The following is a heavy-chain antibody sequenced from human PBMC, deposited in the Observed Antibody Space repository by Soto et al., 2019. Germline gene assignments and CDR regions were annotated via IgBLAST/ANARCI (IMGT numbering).Heavy chain of an antibody. Sequence: GGSLRLSCAASGFTFSSYSMNWVRQAPGKGLEWVSSISSSSSYIYYADSVKGRFTISRDNAKNSLYLQMNSLRAEDTAVYYCARYHYDFWSGYYKPEYYFDYWGQGPLVTVSS. D-gene: IGHD3-3*01. J-gene: IGHJ4*02. CDR2: ISSSSSYI. V-gene: IGHV3-21*01. CDR1: GFTFSSYS. CDR3: ARYHYDFWSGYYKPEYYFDY.